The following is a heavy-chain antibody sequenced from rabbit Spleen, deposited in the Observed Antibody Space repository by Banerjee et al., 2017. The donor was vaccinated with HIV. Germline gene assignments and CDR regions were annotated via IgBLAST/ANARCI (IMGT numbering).Heavy chain of an antibody. CDR3: ARDAAGREDFNL. CDR2: INIVTGKS. V-gene: IGHV1S45*01. Sequence: QEQLVESGGGLVKPEGSLTLTCKASGVSFSDKDVMCWVCQAPGKGLEWIACINIVTGKSVYASWAKGRFTVSKTSSTTVTLQMTSLTAADTATYFCARDAAGREDFNLWGPGTLVTVS. CDR1: GVSFSDKDV. J-gene: IGHJ4*01. D-gene: IGHD4-1*01.